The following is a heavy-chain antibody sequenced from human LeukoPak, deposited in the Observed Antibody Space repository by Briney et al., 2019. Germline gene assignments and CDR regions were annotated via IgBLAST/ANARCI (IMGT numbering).Heavy chain of an antibody. CDR1: GGSLSSYY. V-gene: IGHV4-4*07. J-gene: IGHJ6*03. Sequence: WETLSLTCTVSGGSLSSYYWSWIRQPAGKGLEWIGRIYSSGSTTYNPSLKSRVTMSADTSKNQFSLKLSSVTAADTAVYYCARDPSIAAAGTRPYYYYYMDVWGKGTTVTVSS. CDR2: IYSSGST. D-gene: IGHD6-13*01. CDR3: ARDPSIAAAGTRPYYYYYMDV.